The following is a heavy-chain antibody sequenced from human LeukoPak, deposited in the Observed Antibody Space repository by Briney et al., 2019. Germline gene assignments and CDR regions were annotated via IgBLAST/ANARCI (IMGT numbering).Heavy chain of an antibody. V-gene: IGHV3-21*01. CDR1: GFTFSRHS. CDR2: ISTTSSNI. CDR3: ARKILTGTHKGAFDI. J-gene: IGHJ3*02. D-gene: IGHD3-9*01. Sequence: PGGSLRLSCAASGFTFSRHSMNWVRQAAGKGLEWVSFISTTSSNIYYGDSVEGRFTISRDNAKNSVYLQMNSLRAEDTAVYYCARKILTGTHKGAFDIWGQGTMVTVSS.